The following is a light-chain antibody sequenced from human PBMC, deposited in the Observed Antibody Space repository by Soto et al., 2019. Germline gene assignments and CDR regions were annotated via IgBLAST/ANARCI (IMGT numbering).Light chain of an antibody. CDR2: GAS. Sequence: IQLTQSPSSLSASVGDRVTVTCRASQNINIYLNWYQQKPGKAPTLLIYGASSLQSGVPSRFSGGGSRTDFTLTISSQQAEDFATYYCQQSYRSPYTFGQGTRLEI. V-gene: IGKV1-39*01. CDR1: QNINIY. J-gene: IGKJ2*01. CDR3: QQSYRSPYT.